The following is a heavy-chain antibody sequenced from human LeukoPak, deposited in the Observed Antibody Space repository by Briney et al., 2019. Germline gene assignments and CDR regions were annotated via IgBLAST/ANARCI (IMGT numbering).Heavy chain of an antibody. J-gene: IGHJ3*02. V-gene: IGHV3-21*01. CDR2: ISSSSSSYR. D-gene: IGHD6-13*01. Sequence: GGSLRLSCAASGFTFGSYSMNWVRQAPGKGLEWVSSISSSSSSYRYYADSVKGRFTISRDNAKNSLYLQLNTLRAEDTAVYYCARTIAASGTDSGSFDIWGQGTRVTVSS. CDR1: GFTFGSYS. CDR3: ARTIAASGTDSGSFDI.